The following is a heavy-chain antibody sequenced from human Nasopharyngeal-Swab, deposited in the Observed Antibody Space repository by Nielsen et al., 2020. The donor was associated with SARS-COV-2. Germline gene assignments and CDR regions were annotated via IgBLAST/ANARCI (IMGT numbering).Heavy chain of an antibody. CDR3: AATVAGMESYGD. CDR2: IVVGSGNT. J-gene: IGHJ4*02. Sequence: WVGQAPGQRLEWIGWIVVGSGNTNYAQKFQERVTITRDMSTSTAYMELSSLRSEDTAVYYCAATVAGMESYGDWGQGTLVTVSS. V-gene: IGHV1-58*01. D-gene: IGHD6-19*01.